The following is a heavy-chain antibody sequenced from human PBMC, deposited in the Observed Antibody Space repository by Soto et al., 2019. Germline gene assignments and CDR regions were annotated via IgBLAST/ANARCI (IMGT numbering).Heavy chain of an antibody. D-gene: IGHD5-18*01. V-gene: IGHV1-24*01. J-gene: IGHJ3*02. Sequence: ASVKVSCKVSGYTLTELSMHWVRQAPGKGLEWMGGFDPEDGETIYAQKFQGRVTMTEDTSTDTAYMELSSLRSEDTAVYYCATTTAMVTRDAFDIWGQGTMVTVSS. CDR2: FDPEDGET. CDR3: ATTTAMVTRDAFDI. CDR1: GYTLTELS.